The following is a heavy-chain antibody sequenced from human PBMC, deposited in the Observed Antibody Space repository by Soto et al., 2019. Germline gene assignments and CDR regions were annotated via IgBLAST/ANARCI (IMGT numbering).Heavy chain of an antibody. J-gene: IGHJ5*02. CDR2: INHSGRT. Sequence: SETLSLTCAVHGGSFSDYYWSWIRQPPGKGLEWIGEINHSGRTNYNPSLKSRVTISVDRSKNQFSLKLSSMTAADTAVYYCARVPSPWGQGTLVTVSS. CDR1: GGSFSDYY. V-gene: IGHV4-34*01. CDR3: ARVPSP.